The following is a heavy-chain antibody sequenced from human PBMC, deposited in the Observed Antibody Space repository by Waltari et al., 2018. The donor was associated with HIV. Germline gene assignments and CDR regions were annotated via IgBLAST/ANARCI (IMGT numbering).Heavy chain of an antibody. J-gene: IGHJ5*02. D-gene: IGHD2-15*01. CDR1: GFSLSTSGVG. CDR2: IYWNDDK. CDR3: AQWGRQLGYCSGGSCYSDWFDP. V-gene: IGHV2-5*01. Sequence: QITLKESGPTLVKPTQTLTLTCTFSGFSLSTSGVGVGWIRQPPGTALAWLALIYWNDDKRYSPSLKSRITITKDTSKNQVVLTMTNMDPVDTATYYCAQWGRQLGYCSGGSCYSDWFDPWGQGTLVTVSS.